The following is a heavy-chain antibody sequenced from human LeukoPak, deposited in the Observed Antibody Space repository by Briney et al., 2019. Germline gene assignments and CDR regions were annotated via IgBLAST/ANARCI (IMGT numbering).Heavy chain of an antibody. CDR3: AKGIAVAGTYDY. J-gene: IGHJ4*02. CDR1: GFTFSSYG. D-gene: IGHD6-19*01. V-gene: IGHV3-30*18. Sequence: GRSLRLSCAASGFTFSSYGMHWVRQAPGKGLEWVAVISYDGGNKYYADSVKGRFTISRDNSKNTLYLQMNSLRAEDTAVYYCAKGIAVAGTYDYWGQGTLVTVSS. CDR2: ISYDGGNK.